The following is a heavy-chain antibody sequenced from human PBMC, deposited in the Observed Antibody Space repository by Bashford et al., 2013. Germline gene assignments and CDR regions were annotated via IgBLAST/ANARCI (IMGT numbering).Heavy chain of an antibody. Sequence: VRQAPGKGLEWVSTFSGSGGSTFYADSVRGRFTISRDNSKNTLYLQMNSLRAEDTAVYYCANLIYGGCSGCYYFHCWGQGTLVTVSS. D-gene: IGHD6-19*01. J-gene: IGHJ4*02. CDR2: FSGSGGST. CDR3: ANLIYGGCSGCYYFHC. V-gene: IGHV3-23*01.